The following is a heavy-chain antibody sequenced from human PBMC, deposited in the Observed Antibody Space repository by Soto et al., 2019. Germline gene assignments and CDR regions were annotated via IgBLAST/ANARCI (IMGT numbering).Heavy chain of an antibody. V-gene: IGHV1-18*01. CDR1: GYTFTSYG. D-gene: IGHD6-19*01. J-gene: IGHJ4*02. CDR2: ISAYNGNT. CDR3: ARDRDSSGWYGFDY. Sequence: ASVKVSCKASGYTFTSYGISWVRQAPGQGLEWMGWISAYNGNTNYAQKLQGRVTMTTDTSTSTAYMELRSLRSDDTAVYYCARDRDSSGWYGFDYWGQGTLVTVSS.